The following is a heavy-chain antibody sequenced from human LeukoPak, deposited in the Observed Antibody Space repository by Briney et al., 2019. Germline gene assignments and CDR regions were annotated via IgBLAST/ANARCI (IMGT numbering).Heavy chain of an antibody. V-gene: IGHV4-39*01. CDR1: GGPISATTYY. D-gene: IGHD2-2*01. CDR2: IYSGGST. J-gene: IGHJ4*02. Sequence: SETLSLTCAVSGGPISATTYYWGWIRQTTGKGLEWIGSIYSGGSTYYNPSLKSRVTISVDTSENQFSLRLSSVTAADTALYYCARRDTVPEANCFDNWGQGILVTISS. CDR3: ARRDTVPEANCFDN.